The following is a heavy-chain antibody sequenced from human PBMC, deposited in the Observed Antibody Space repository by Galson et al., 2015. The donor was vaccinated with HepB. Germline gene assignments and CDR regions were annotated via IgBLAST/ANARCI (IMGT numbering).Heavy chain of an antibody. CDR3: ASDQRGTLSLDY. CDR1: GGSISSSSYY. CDR2: IYYSGST. J-gene: IGHJ4*02. D-gene: IGHD1-1*01. Sequence: LSLTCTVSGGSISSSSYYWGWIRQPPGKGLEWIGSIYYSGSTYYNPSLKSRVTISVDTSKNRFSLKLSSVTAADTAVYYCASDQRGTLSLDYWGQGTLVTVSS. V-gene: IGHV4-39*07.